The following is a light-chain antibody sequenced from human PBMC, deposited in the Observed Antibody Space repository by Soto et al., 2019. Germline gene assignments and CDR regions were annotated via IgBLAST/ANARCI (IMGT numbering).Light chain of an antibody. CDR1: QSISYN. Sequence: EIVLTQSPATLSLSQGKRATLSCRASQSISYNLAWYQQKPGQAPRLLIYDASNRATGVPARFSGSGSGTDFTLSISSLEPEDFAVYYCQQRGDWPLYTFGQGSRLEIK. V-gene: IGKV3-11*01. J-gene: IGKJ2*01. CDR2: DAS. CDR3: QQRGDWPLYT.